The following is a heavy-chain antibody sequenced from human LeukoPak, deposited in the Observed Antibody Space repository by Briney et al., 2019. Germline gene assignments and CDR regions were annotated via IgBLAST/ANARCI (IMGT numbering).Heavy chain of an antibody. CDR2: INPNGGST. CDR3: ARGIPFDY. Sequence: ASVKVSCKASGYTFNSYYVVWVRQAPGKGLERMGIINPNGGSTTYAQKSQRTVTMTRDTSTSTLYIERSSLRSDDTAVYYCARGIPFDYWGQGTLVSVSS. D-gene: IGHD2-2*02. CDR1: GYTFNSYY. J-gene: IGHJ4*02. V-gene: IGHV1-46*02.